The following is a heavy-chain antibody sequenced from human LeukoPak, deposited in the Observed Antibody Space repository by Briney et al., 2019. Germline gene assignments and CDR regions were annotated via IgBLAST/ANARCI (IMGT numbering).Heavy chain of an antibody. CDR2: ISAYNGHT. D-gene: IGHD1-26*01. CDR3: ARDVGGYSYYYYYMDV. CDR1: GYSFTSHG. Sequence: ASVKVSCKASGYSFTSHGISWVRQAPGQGLEWMGWISAYNGHTNYAQKLQGRVTMTTDTSTSTAYMELRRLRSDDTAVYYCARDVGGYSYYYYYMDVWGKGTTVTISS. J-gene: IGHJ6*03. V-gene: IGHV1-18*01.